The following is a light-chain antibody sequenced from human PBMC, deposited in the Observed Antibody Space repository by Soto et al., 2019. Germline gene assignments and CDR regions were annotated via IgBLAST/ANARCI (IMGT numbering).Light chain of an antibody. V-gene: IGKV3-15*01. CDR3: QQYNEWPLT. CDR2: HAA. CDR1: QSVSNN. J-gene: IGKJ4*01. Sequence: EIVMTQSPATLSVSPGERATLSCRASQSVSNNVAWYQQKPGQAPRLLIYHAATRATGIPARFSGSGSGTDDTITISSLQSEDFAVYYCQQYNEWPLTFGGGTKVEIK.